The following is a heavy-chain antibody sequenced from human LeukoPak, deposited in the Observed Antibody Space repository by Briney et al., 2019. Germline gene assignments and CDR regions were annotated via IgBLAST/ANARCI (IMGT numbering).Heavy chain of an antibody. CDR2: IYYSGST. Sequence: SSETLSLTCTVSGGSISSGGYYWSWIRQHPGKGLEWIGYIYYSGSTYYNPSLKSRVTISVDTSKNQFSLKLSSVTAVDTAVYYCARVLGTGYYTGVVEQYYFDHWGQGTLVTVSS. CDR1: GGSISSGGYY. D-gene: IGHD3/OR15-3a*01. J-gene: IGHJ4*02. V-gene: IGHV4-31*03. CDR3: ARVLGTGYYTGVVEQYYFDH.